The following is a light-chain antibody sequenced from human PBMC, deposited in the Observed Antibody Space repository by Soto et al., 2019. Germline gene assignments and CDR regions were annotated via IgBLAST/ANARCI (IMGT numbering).Light chain of an antibody. V-gene: IGKV3-15*01. J-gene: IGKJ4*01. CDR2: DAS. CDR1: QNVYSN. CDR3: QQCRNWPLT. Sequence: EIVMTQSPATLSVSPGEGATLSCKASQNVYSNLAWYQQRPGLPPRLLIYDASTRATGISARFSGSGYGTEFTLTISSLQSEDFAVYFCQQCRNWPLTFGGGTKVEIK.